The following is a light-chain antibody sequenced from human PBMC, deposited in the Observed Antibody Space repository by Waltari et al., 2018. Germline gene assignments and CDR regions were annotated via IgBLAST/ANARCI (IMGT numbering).Light chain of an antibody. V-gene: IGLV3-19*01. J-gene: IGLJ3*02. CDR2: GKD. CDR1: SLRTSY. CDR3: SSRNGRANEVV. Sequence: SSELIQDPAVSVALGQTIRVTCPGESLRTSYATGYQLKPGRAPVLVIFGKDKRPSGIPDRISGYSSGTTSTLTITGAQAEDEADYYCSSRNGRANEVVFAGGTKVTVL.